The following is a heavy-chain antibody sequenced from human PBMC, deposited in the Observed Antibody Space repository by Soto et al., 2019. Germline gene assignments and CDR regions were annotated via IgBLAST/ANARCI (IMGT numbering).Heavy chain of an antibody. J-gene: IGHJ6*02. D-gene: IGHD1-1*01. CDR1: GYTFTSYD. CDR2: ISAYNGNT. Sequence: ASVKVSCKASGYTFTSYDISWVRQAPGQGLERMGWISAYNGNTNYAQKLQGRVTMTTDTSTSTAYMELRSLRSEDTAVYYCARHDEGYGMDVWGQGTTVTVSS. CDR3: ARHDEGYGMDV. V-gene: IGHV1-18*01.